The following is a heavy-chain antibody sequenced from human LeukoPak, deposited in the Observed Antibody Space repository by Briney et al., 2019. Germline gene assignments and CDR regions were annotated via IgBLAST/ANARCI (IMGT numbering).Heavy chain of an antibody. CDR3: ASKPWTTVTTNDYYYGMDV. V-gene: IGHV1-69*04. Sequence: ASVKVSCKASGGTFSSYAISWVRQAPGQGLEWLGRIIPILGIANYAQKFQGRVTITADKSTSTAYMELSSLRSEDTAVYHCASKPWTTVTTNDYYYGMDVWGQGTTVTVSS. CDR1: GGTFSSYA. D-gene: IGHD4-4*01. J-gene: IGHJ6*02. CDR2: IIPILGIA.